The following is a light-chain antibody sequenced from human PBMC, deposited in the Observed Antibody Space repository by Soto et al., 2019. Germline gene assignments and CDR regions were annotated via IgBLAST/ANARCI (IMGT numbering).Light chain of an antibody. V-gene: IGLV1-40*01. CDR3: QCYVSILSAPYV. CDR2: DNT. J-gene: IGLJ1*01. CDR1: SSNFA. Sequence: QSVLTQPPSVSGAQGQRGTLSCTGSSSNFAVYWYQHVPGTAPTLLIYDNTNRPSGLPDRFSAPKSGTSASLAITGLQAEDEADYYCQCYVSILSAPYVFGTGTKVTVL.